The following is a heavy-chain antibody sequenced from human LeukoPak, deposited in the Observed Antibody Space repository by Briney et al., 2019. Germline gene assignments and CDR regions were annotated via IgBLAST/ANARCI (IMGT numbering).Heavy chain of an antibody. V-gene: IGHV4-4*07. J-gene: IGHJ4*02. Sequence: SETLSLTCTVSGGSISSYYWSWIRQPAGKGLEWIGRIYTSGSTNYNPSLKSRLSISVDTSKNQFSLKLSSVTTADTAVYYCARNQDDSSDYYYFDYWGQGTLVTVSS. D-gene: IGHD3-22*01. CDR2: IYTSGST. CDR3: ARNQDDSSDYYYFDY. CDR1: GGSISSYY.